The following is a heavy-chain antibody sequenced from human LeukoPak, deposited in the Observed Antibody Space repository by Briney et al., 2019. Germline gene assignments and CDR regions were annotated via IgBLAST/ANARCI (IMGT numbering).Heavy chain of an antibody. CDR3: ARAELLSLDY. V-gene: IGHV4-59*01. D-gene: IGHD1-7*01. Sequence: SETLSLTCTVSGGSISSYYWSWIRQPPGKGLEWIGYIYYSGSTNYNPSLKSRVTISVDTSKNQLSLTLSSVTAADTAVYYCARAELLSLDYWGQGTLVTVSS. CDR1: GGSISSYY. J-gene: IGHJ4*02. CDR2: IYYSGST.